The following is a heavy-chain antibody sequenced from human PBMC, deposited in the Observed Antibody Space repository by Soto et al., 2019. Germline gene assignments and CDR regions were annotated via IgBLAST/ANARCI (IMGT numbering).Heavy chain of an antibody. Sequence: GGSLRLSFAASGFTFSSYAMSWVRQAPGKGLEWVSAISGSGGSTYYADSVKGRFTISRDNSKNTLYLQMNSLRAEDTAVYYCAKGWFAAVAGTYYFDYWGQGTLVTVSS. D-gene: IGHD6-19*01. V-gene: IGHV3-23*01. CDR1: GFTFSSYA. CDR3: AKGWFAAVAGTYYFDY. CDR2: ISGSGGST. J-gene: IGHJ4*02.